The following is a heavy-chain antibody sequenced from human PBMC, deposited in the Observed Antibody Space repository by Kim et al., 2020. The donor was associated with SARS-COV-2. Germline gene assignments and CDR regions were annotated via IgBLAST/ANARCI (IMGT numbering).Heavy chain of an antibody. D-gene: IGHD2-2*01. Sequence: LKSRVTISVDTSKNQFSMKLSSVTAADTAVYYCASGGVVPAATKYNWFDPWGQGTLVTVSS. J-gene: IGHJ5*02. CDR3: ASGGVVPAATKYNWFDP. V-gene: IGHV4-34*01.